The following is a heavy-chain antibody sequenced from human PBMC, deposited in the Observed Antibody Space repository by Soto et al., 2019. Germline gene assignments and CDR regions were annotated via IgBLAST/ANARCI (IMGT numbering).Heavy chain of an antibody. D-gene: IGHD5-18*01. CDR3: ARDPGTAMAFDF. V-gene: IGHV1-3*01. J-gene: IGHJ4*02. CDR2: INAANSDT. CDR1: GYSFISSA. Sequence: ASVKVSCKASGYSFISSAMHWVRQAPGQRLEWMGWINAANSDTKYSQKFQGRVTITKDTSATTAYMELSSLTSEDTALYYCARDPGTAMAFDFWGQGTLVTVSS.